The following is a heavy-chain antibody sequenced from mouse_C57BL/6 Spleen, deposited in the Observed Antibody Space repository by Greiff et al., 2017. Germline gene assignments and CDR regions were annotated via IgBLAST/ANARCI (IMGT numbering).Heavy chain of an antibody. CDR1: GYTFTSYW. J-gene: IGHJ1*03. Sequence: QVQLQQPGAELVRPGSSVKLSCKASGYTFTSYWMHWVKQRPIQGLEWIGNIDPSDSDTHYNQKFKDKATLTVDKSSSTAYMQLSSLTSEDSAVYYCARRDSSNGYGYMDVWGTGTSVTVSS. D-gene: IGHD2-2*01. V-gene: IGHV1-52*01. CDR2: IDPSDSDT. CDR3: ARRDSSNGYGYMDV.